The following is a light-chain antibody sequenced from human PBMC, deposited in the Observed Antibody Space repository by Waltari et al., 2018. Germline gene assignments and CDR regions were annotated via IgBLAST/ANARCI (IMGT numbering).Light chain of an antibody. V-gene: IGKV1-5*03. CDR3: QQYNSHSYT. CDR2: KAS. Sequence: DIHMTQSPSTLSASVGDRVTITCRASQSISSWLAWYQQKPGKAPKLLIYKASSLESGVPSRFSGSGSGTEFTLTISSLQPDDFATYYCQQYNSHSYTFGQGTKLEIK. CDR1: QSISSW. J-gene: IGKJ2*01.